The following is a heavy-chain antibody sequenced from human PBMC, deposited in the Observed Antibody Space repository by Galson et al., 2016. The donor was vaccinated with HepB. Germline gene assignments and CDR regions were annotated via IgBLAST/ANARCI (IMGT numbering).Heavy chain of an antibody. CDR1: GFTFSSYA. CDR2: ISYDGSNK. J-gene: IGHJ6*02. CDR3: ARSQNRRYNWNYYYGMDV. D-gene: IGHD1-20*01. Sequence: SLRLSCAASGFTFSSYAMHWVRQAPGKGLEWVAVISYDGSNKYYADSVKGRFTISRDNSKNTLYLQMNSLRAEDTAVYYYARSQNRRYNWNYYYGMDVWGQGTTVTVSS. V-gene: IGHV3-30*04.